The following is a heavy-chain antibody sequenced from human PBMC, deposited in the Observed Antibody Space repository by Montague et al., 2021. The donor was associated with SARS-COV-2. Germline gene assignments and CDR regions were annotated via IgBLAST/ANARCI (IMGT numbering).Heavy chain of an antibody. CDR3: ARVPLYFEGFDS. D-gene: IGHD3-9*01. CDR2: VNHGGGT. J-gene: IGHJ4*02. CDR1: GGSLSNNY. Sequence: SETLSLTCAVLGGSLSNNYWTWVRQPPGQGLEWIGEVNHGGGTTHYYPXHQGRVKISVDRSSNQMSLILESVTAADTAVYYCARVPLYFEGFDSWGPGILAAVSS. V-gene: IGHV4-34*01.